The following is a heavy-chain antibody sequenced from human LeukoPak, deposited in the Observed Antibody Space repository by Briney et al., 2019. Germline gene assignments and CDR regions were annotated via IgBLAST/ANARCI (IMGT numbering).Heavy chain of an antibody. Sequence: PSETLSLTCTVSGGSISSYYWSWIRQPPGKGLEWIGYVYYSGSANYNPSLKSRVTISVDTSKNQFSLKLSSVTIADTAVYYCASSVGATSFDYWGQGTLVTVSS. J-gene: IGHJ4*02. V-gene: IGHV4-59*01. CDR2: VYYSGSA. D-gene: IGHD1-26*01. CDR3: ASSVGATSFDY. CDR1: GGSISSYY.